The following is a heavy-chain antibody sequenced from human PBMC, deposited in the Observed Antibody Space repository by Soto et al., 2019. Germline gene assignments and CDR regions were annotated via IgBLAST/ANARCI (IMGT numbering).Heavy chain of an antibody. D-gene: IGHD6-13*01. CDR3: AREEVGSSSWYAAYYFDY. J-gene: IGHJ4*02. CDR2: INHSGST. V-gene: IGHV4-34*01. CDR1: GGSFSGYY. Sequence: SETLSLTCAVYGGSFSGYYWSWIRQPPWKGLEWIGEINHSGSTNYNPSLKSRVTISVDTSKNQFSLKLSSVTAADTAVYYCAREEVGSSSWYAAYYFDYWGQGTLVTVST.